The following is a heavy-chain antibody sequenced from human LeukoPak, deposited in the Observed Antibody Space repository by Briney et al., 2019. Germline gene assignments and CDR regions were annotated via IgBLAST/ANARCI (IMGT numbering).Heavy chain of an antibody. CDR1: GFTFSSSA. CDR3: AKSSYYDASGYYREYYFDY. CDR2: ISAGGGST. J-gene: IGHJ4*02. V-gene: IGHV3-23*01. Sequence: GGSLRLSCAASGFTFSSSAMSWVRQAPGKGLEWVSGISAGGGSTYYADSVKGRFTISRDNSMNTLYLQMSSLRAEDTAVYYCAKSSYYDASGYYREYYFDYWGQGTLVTVSS. D-gene: IGHD3-22*01.